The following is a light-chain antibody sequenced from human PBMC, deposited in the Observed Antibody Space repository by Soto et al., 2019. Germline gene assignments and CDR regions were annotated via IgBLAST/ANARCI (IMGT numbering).Light chain of an antibody. CDR1: QSISSW. Sequence: DIQMTQSPSTLSASVGDRVTITCRASQSISSWLAWYQQKPGKAPKLLIYKASSLESGVPSRFSGSGSGTEFTLTISSLQPNDFATYYCQQYNSYSLTVGQGTKVDSK. CDR2: KAS. CDR3: QQYNSYSLT. J-gene: IGKJ1*01. V-gene: IGKV1-5*03.